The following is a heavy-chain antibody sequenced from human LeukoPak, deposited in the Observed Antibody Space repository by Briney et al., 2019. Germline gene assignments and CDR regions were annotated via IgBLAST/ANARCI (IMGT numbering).Heavy chain of an antibody. J-gene: IGHJ4*02. CDR3: ARSVRGSPYYFDY. CDR1: GYTFTGYY. V-gene: IGHV1-2*02. Sequence: ASVKVSCKASGYTFTGYYMHWVRQAPGQGLEWMGWINPNSGGTNYVQKFQGRVTMTRDTSISTAYMELSRLRSDDTAVYYCARSVRGSPYYFDYWGQGTLVTVSS. CDR2: INPNSGGT. D-gene: IGHD3-10*02.